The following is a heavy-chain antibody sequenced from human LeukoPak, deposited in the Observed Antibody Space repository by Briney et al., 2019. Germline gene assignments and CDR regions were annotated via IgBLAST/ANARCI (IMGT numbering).Heavy chain of an antibody. D-gene: IGHD3-22*01. V-gene: IGHV3-23*01. CDR3: AKGRDYYDSSGYHW. CDR2: ISDSGANT. Sequence: GGSLRLSCAASGFTFSSYDMSWVRQAPGKGLEWVSTISDSGANTYYADSVKGRFTISRDNSKNTLYLQMNSLRAEDTAVYYCAKGRDYYDSSGYHWWGQGTLVTVSS. CDR1: GFTFSSYD. J-gene: IGHJ4*02.